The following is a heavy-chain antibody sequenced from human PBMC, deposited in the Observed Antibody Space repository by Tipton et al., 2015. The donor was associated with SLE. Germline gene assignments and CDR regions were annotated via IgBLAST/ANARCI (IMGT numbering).Heavy chain of an antibody. D-gene: IGHD2-21*01. J-gene: IGHJ4*02. V-gene: IGHV4-34*01. CDR1: GGSFSGYY. Sequence: TLSLTCAVYGGSFSGYYWSWIRQPPGKGLEWIGEINHSGSTNYNPSLKSRVTISVDTSKNQFSLKLSSVTAADTAVYYCARGGEVVIAFDYWGRGTLVTVSS. CDR3: ARGGEVVIAFDY. CDR2: INHSGST.